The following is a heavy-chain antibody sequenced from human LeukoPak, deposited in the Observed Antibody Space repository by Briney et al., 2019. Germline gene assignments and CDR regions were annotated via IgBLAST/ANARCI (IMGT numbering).Heavy chain of an antibody. J-gene: IGHJ4*02. D-gene: IGHD5-18*01. CDR1: GYTFTSYG. Sequence: ASVKVSCKASGYTFTSYGISWVRQAPGQGLEWMGWINPSSGATDYAQNFQGRVTLTRDTSISTAYMELSRLRSDDTAVYYCASGYRFGNWGQGTLVTVSS. CDR3: ASGYRFGN. V-gene: IGHV1-2*02. CDR2: INPSSGAT.